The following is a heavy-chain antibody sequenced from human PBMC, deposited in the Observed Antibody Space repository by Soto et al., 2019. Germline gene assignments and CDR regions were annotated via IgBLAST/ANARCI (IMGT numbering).Heavy chain of an antibody. CDR3: ARTGAILSGRYSPDPQLDY. V-gene: IGHV1-2*04. CDR2: INPNSGGT. J-gene: IGHJ4*02. CDR1: VYTFTDYY. D-gene: IGHD1-26*01. Sequence: ASVKVSCQASVYTFTDYYMHWVRQAPGQGLECVGWINPNSGGTNYAQKFQGWVTMTRDTSISTAYMELSRLRSDDTAVYYCARTGAILSGRYSPDPQLDYWGQGTLVTVSS.